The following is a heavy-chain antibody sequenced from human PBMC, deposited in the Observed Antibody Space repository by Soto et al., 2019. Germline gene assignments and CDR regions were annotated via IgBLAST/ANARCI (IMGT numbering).Heavy chain of an antibody. CDR1: GGSFSAYY. CDR3: ARAHREGDGYNYHWFDP. CDR2: INHSGST. J-gene: IGHJ5*02. D-gene: IGHD5-12*01. V-gene: IGHV4-34*01. Sequence: QVQLQQWGAGLLKPSETLSLTCAVYGGSFSAYYWSWIRQPPGKGLEWIGEINHSGSTNYNPSLKSRVTISVDTSKNQFSLKLSSVTAADTAVYYCARAHREGDGYNYHWFDPWGQGTLVTVSS.